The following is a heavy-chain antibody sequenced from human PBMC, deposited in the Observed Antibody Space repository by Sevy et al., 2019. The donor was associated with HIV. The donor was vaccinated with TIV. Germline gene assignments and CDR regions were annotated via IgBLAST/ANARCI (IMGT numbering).Heavy chain of an antibody. D-gene: IGHD6-13*01. J-gene: IGHJ4*02. CDR2: LSYDGSFT. V-gene: IGHV3-30*04. CDR1: GFIFSDYT. Sequence: GGSLRLSCAASGFIFSDYTLHWVRQAPGTGLEWVAVLSYDGSFTYYADSVEGRFTISRDNSKNTLFLQMNSLRHEDTAVYYCARSQSSSWHYFDYWGQGTLVTVSS. CDR3: ARSQSSSWHYFDY.